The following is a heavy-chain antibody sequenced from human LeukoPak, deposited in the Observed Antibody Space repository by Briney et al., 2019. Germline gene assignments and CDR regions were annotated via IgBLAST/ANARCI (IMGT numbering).Heavy chain of an antibody. J-gene: IGHJ3*02. D-gene: IGHD6-13*01. CDR3: ARDASLYSSSWNKNDAFDI. CDR2: ISWNSGSI. V-gene: IGHV3-9*01. Sequence: GGSLRLSCAASGFTFDDYAMHWVRQAPGKGLEWVSGISWNSGSIDYADSVKGRFTISRDNAKNSLYLQMNSLRAEDTAVYYCARDASLYSSSWNKNDAFDIWGQGTMVTVSS. CDR1: GFTFDDYA.